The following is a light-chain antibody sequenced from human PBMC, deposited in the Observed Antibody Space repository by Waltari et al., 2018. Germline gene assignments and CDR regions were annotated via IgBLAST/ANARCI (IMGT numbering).Light chain of an antibody. CDR2: EGS. V-gene: IGLV2-23*01. Sequence: QSALTQPASVSGSPGRSITISCTGTSSDVVSYNLVSWYQQHPGKAPKLMIYEGSKRPAGVSNRFSRPKSGKTASLTIPGLQAEDEADYSCRSYAGSSTWVFGGGPKLTVL. CDR3: RSYAGSSTWV. J-gene: IGLJ3*02. CDR1: SSDVVSYNL.